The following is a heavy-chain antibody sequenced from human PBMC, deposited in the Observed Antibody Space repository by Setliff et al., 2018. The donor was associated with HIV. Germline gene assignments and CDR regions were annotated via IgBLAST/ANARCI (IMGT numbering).Heavy chain of an antibody. CDR3: LRRATAAEVFDY. CDR2: IIPIFGPA. J-gene: IGHJ4*02. D-gene: IGHD6-13*01. Sequence: SVKVSCKASGGTVSSYAINWVRQAPGQGLEWMGGIIPIFGPANYAQKFQGRVTITRDTSANTAYMELSNLRSEDTAIYYCLRRATAAEVFDYWGQGTLVTAPQ. CDR1: GGTVSSYA. V-gene: IGHV1-69*05.